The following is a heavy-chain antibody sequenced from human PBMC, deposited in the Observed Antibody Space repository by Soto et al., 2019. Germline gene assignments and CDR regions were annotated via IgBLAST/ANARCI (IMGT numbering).Heavy chain of an antibody. J-gene: IGHJ4*02. Sequence: GSLRLSCAASGFTFSSYSMNWVRQAPGKGLEWVSYISSSSSTIYYADSVKGRFTISRDNAKNSLYLQMNSLRDEDTAVYYCARDQLQYSSSWYSPKTDLDYWGQGTLVTVSS. CDR2: ISSSSSTI. V-gene: IGHV3-48*02. CDR1: GFTFSSYS. D-gene: IGHD6-13*01. CDR3: ARDQLQYSSSWYSPKTDLDY.